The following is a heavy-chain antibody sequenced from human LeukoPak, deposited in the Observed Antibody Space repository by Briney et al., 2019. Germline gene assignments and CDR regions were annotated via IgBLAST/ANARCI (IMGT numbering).Heavy chain of an antibody. J-gene: IGHJ4*02. CDR3: ARGHGGYYYDSSGYLSRLYYFDY. CDR2: IYYSGST. Sequence: SETLSLTCTVSGGSISSYYWSWIRQPPGKGLEWIGYIYYSGSTNYNPSLKSRATISVDTSKNQFSLKLSSVTAADTAVYYCARGHGGYYYDSSGYLSRLYYFDYWGQGTLVTVSS. CDR1: GGSISSYY. D-gene: IGHD3-22*01. V-gene: IGHV4-59*01.